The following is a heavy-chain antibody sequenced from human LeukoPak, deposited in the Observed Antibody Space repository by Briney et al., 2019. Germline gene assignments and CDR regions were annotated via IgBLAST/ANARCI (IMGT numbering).Heavy chain of an antibody. CDR2: ITGSGGST. D-gene: IGHD2-2*01. CDR1: GFTFSSYA. CDR3: AKKSAMGWFDP. Sequence: GGSLRLSCAASGFTFSSYAMHWVRQAPGKGLEWVSVITGSGGSTDYADSVKGRFTISRDNAKNTLHLQMKSLRAEDTAVYYCAKKSAMGWFDPWGQGTLVTVSS. V-gene: IGHV3-23*01. J-gene: IGHJ5*02.